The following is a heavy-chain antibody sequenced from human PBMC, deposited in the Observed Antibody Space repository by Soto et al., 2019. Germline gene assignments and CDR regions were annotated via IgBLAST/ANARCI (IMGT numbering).Heavy chain of an antibody. Sequence: QVQLAESGGGVVQPGRSLRLSCAASGFTFSYYAMHWVRQAPGKGLEWVAVISYDGSNKYYADSVKGRFTISRDNSKNTLYLQMNSLRAEDTAVYYCARDLYPVTLYWYFDLWGRGTLVTVSS. CDR3: ARDLYPVTLYWYFDL. V-gene: IGHV3-30-3*01. D-gene: IGHD4-4*01. CDR1: GFTFSYYA. CDR2: ISYDGSNK. J-gene: IGHJ2*01.